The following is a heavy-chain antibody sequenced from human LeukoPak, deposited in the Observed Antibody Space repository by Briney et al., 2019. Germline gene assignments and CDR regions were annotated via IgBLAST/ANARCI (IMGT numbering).Heavy chain of an antibody. CDR1: GFTFSSYE. CDR3: AREIAAAGFDY. CDR2: ISSSGGTI. V-gene: IGHV3-48*03. J-gene: IGHJ4*02. D-gene: IGHD6-25*01. Sequence: GGSLRLSCAASGFTFSSYEMNWVRQAPGKGLEWVSYISSSGGTIYYADSVKGRFTISRDNAKNSLYLQMNSLRAEDTAVYYCAREIAAAGFDYWGQGTLVTVSS.